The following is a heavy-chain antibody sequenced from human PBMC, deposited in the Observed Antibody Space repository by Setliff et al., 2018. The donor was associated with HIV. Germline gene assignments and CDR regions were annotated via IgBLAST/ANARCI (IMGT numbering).Heavy chain of an antibody. D-gene: IGHD2-21*01. V-gene: IGHV4-59*01. CDR1: NGSINGYY. CDR3: ARVHLYDATAYYSSFES. J-gene: IGHJ4*02. CDR2: ISHTGST. Sequence: ETLSLTCSVSNGSINGYYWTWIRQPPGKGLEWIGYISHTGSTNFNPSLKSRVSMSVDLSKNQFSLHLVSVTAADTAVYFCARVHLYDATAYYSSFESWGPGILVTV.